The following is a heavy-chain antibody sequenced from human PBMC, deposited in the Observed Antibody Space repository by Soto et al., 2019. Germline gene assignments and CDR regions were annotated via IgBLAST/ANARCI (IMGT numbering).Heavy chain of an antibody. CDR1: GYSFTSYW. J-gene: IGHJ6*02. Sequence: GESLKISCKGSGYSFTSYWIGWVRQMPGKGLEWMGIIYPGDSDTRYSPSFQGQVTISADKSISTAYLQWSSLKASDTAIYYCARRRSYCSSTSCYDKGHHYTGLDVWGQGTTVTVSS. CDR3: ARRRSYCSSTSCYDKGHHYTGLDV. V-gene: IGHV5-51*01. CDR2: IYPGDSDT. D-gene: IGHD2-2*01.